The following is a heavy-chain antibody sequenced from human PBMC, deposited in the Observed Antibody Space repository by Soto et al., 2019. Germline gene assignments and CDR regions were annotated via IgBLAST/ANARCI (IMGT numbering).Heavy chain of an antibody. J-gene: IGHJ5*02. V-gene: IGHV4-59*01. CDR2: VYYSGST. CDR3: ARDGYRLDP. D-gene: IGHD6-13*01. Sequence: SETLSLTCTVSGGSISSYYWSWIRQPPGKGLEWIGYVYYSGSTNYNPSLKSRVTISVDTSKNQFSLKLSSVTAADTAVYYCARDGYRLDPWGQGTLVTVSS. CDR1: GGSISSYY.